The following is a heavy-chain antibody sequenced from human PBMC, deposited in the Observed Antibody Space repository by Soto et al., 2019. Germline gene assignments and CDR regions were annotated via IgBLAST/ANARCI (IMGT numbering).Heavy chain of an antibody. CDR2: IYNSGRT. CDR3: ARARDGYNFLYEPT. J-gene: IGHJ4*02. D-gene: IGHD5-12*01. Sequence: EVQLLESGGDVVQPGGSLRLSCRASGFTVSNNYMSWVRQAPGKGLEWVSVIYNSGRTDYAESVKGRFTISRDNSKRTVYFQMNSLRAEDTAMYYCARARDGYNFLYEPTWGQGTLVTVSS. CDR1: GFTVSNNY. V-gene: IGHV3-53*01.